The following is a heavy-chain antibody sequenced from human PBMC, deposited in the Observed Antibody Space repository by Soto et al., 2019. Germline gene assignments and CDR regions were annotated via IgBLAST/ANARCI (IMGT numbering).Heavy chain of an antibody. Sequence: VGSLRLSCAASGFTFSSYSMNWVRPAPGKGLEWVSSISSSSSYIYYADSLKGRFTISRDNAKNSLYLQMNSLRAEDTAVYYCAREINSSPPEFDYWGQGTLVTVSS. J-gene: IGHJ4*02. D-gene: IGHD6-13*01. CDR1: GFTFSSYS. V-gene: IGHV3-21*01. CDR2: ISSSSSYI. CDR3: AREINSSPPEFDY.